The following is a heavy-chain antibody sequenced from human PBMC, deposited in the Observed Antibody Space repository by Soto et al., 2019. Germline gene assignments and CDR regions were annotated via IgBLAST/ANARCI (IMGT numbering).Heavy chain of an antibody. CDR1: GYTFTSYD. J-gene: IGHJ6*03. CDR3: ARGRPGYCSGGSCYGANYYYYMDV. V-gene: IGHV1-8*01. Sequence: ASVKVSCKASGYTFTSYDINWVRQATGQGLEWMGWMNPNSGNTGYAQKFQGRVTMTRNTSISTAYMELSSLRSEDTAVYYCARGRPGYCSGGSCYGANYYYYMDVWGKGTTVTVSS. D-gene: IGHD2-15*01. CDR2: MNPNSGNT.